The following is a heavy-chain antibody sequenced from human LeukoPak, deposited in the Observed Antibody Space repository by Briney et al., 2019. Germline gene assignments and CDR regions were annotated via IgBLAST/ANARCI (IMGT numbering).Heavy chain of an antibody. D-gene: IGHD3-22*01. CDR1: GFTFSHCS. Sequence: GGSLRLSCAASGFTFSHCSMNWVRQAPGKGLEWVSSISSSSSYIYYADSVKGRFTISRDNAKNSLYLQMNSLRAEDTAVYYCARDTGAYYDSGGLDYWGQGTLVTVSS. CDR2: ISSSSSYI. V-gene: IGHV3-21*01. J-gene: IGHJ4*02. CDR3: ARDTGAYYDSGGLDY.